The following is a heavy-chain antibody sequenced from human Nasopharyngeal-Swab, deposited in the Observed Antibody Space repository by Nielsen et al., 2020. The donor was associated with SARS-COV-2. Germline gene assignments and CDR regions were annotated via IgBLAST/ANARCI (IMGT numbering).Heavy chain of an antibody. D-gene: IGHD4-17*01. CDR3: AKAGPSGDYLEAYSPSYYYYMDV. CDR1: GFTFSSYC. CDR2: INSDGSTT. Sequence: GESLKISCAASGFTFSSYCMHWVRQAPGKGLVWVSRINSDGSTTAYADSVRGRFTISRDNAKNTLYLQVNSLRAEDTGVYYRAKAGPSGDYLEAYSPSYYYYMDVWGKGTTVAVSS. V-gene: IGHV3-74*01. J-gene: IGHJ6*03.